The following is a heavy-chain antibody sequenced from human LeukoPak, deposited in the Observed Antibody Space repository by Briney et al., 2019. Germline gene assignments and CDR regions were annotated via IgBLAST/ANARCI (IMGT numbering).Heavy chain of an antibody. D-gene: IGHD2-15*01. J-gene: IGHJ4*02. CDR1: GFTFSSYG. V-gene: IGHV3-33*01. CDR2: IWYDGSNK. Sequence: GVALRLSCAASGFTFSSYGMHWVRQAPGKGLEWVAVIWYDGSNKYYADSVKGRFTISRDNSKNTLYLQMNSLRAEDTAVYYCARVHCSGGSCYRGRFDYWGQGTLVTVSS. CDR3: ARVHCSGGSCYRGRFDY.